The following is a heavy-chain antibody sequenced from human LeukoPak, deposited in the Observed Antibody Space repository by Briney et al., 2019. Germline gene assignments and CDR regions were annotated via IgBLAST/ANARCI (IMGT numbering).Heavy chain of an antibody. Sequence: GESLRISCKGSGYNFTTYWIGWVRQMPGKGLEWMGIIYPGYSDTRYSPSFQGQVTISADKSITTAYLQWSSLKASDTAMYYCARGSMRQFDYWSQGALVTVSS. V-gene: IGHV5-51*01. J-gene: IGHJ4*02. CDR3: ARGSMRQFDY. CDR1: GYNFTTYW. CDR2: IYPGYSDT.